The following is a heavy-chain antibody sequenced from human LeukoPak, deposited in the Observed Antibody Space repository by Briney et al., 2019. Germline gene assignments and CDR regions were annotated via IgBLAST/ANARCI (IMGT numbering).Heavy chain of an antibody. CDR2: INHSGST. CDR3: ARTVPLYGYGYVY. Sequence: PSETLSLTCAVYGGSFSGYYWSWIRQPPGKGLEWIGEINHSGSTNYNPSLKSRVTISVDTSKNQFSLKLSSVTAADTAVYYCARTVPLYGYGYVYWGQGTLVTVSS. CDR1: GGSFSGYY. J-gene: IGHJ4*02. D-gene: IGHD5-18*01. V-gene: IGHV4-34*01.